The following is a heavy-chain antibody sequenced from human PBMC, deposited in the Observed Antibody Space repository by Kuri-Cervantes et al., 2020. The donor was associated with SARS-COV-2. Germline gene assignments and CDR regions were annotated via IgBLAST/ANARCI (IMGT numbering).Heavy chain of an antibody. Sequence: SETLSLTCTVSGGSISSHYWSRIRQPPGKGLEWIGYIYYSGSTNYNPSLKSRVTMSVDTSKNQFSLKLSSVTAADTAVYYCARDPGPHTIFGVVDYYYYMDVWGKGTTVTVSS. CDR2: IYYSGST. CDR1: GGSISSHY. D-gene: IGHD3-3*01. V-gene: IGHV4-59*11. J-gene: IGHJ6*03. CDR3: ARDPGPHTIFGVVDYYYYMDV.